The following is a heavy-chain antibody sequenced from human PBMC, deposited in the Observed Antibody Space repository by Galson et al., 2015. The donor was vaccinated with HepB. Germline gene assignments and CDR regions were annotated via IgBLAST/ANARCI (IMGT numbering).Heavy chain of an antibody. V-gene: IGHV3-48*03. CDR2: ISSSGSTI. J-gene: IGHJ4*02. CDR3: ARLGGAGIQLWLGVYFDY. Sequence: SLRLSCAASGFTFSSYEMNWVRQAPGKGLEWVSYISSSGSTIYYADSVKGRFTISRDNAKNSLYLQMNSLRAEDTAVYYCARLGGAGIQLWLGVYFDYWGQGTLVTVSS. D-gene: IGHD5-18*01. CDR1: GFTFSSYE.